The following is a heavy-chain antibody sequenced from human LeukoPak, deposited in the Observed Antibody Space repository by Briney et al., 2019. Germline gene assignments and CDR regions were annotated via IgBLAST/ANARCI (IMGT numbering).Heavy chain of an antibody. CDR3: AKDPGSSGWYAQAFDI. CDR1: GFTFSSYG. CDR2: IWYDGSNK. J-gene: IGHJ3*02. D-gene: IGHD6-19*01. V-gene: IGHV3-30*02. Sequence: PGGSLRLSCAASGFTFSSYGMHWVRQAPGKGLEWVAVIWYDGSNKYYADSVKGRFTISRDNSKNTLYLQMNSLRAEDTAVYYCAKDPGSSGWYAQAFDIWGQGTMVTVSS.